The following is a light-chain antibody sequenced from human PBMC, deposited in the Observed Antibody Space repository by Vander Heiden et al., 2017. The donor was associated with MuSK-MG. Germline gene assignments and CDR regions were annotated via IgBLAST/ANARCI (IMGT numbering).Light chain of an antibody. CDR2: GNN. CDR1: STNIATGYV. J-gene: IGLJ2*01. Sequence: QSVPTQPLSVSGAPGKTVTVACTGRSTNIATGYVVLWYQHLPETAPRLLIYGNNNRPSGVPDRFSSSKSGTSASLAITGLQADDEGDYYCQSFDSSLRVFGGGTKLTVL. CDR3: QSFDSSLRV. V-gene: IGLV1-40*01.